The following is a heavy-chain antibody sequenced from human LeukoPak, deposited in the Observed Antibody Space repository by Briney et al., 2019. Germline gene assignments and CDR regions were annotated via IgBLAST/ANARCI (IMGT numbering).Heavy chain of an antibody. D-gene: IGHD3-22*01. CDR1: GFTFSSYG. V-gene: IGHV3-33*01. Sequence: PGGSLRLSCAASGFTFSSYGMHWVRQAPGKGLEWVAVIWYDGSNKYYADSVKGRFTISRDNSKNTLYLQMNSLRAEDTAVYYCARDQYYYDSSGSPPDYWGQGTLVTVSS. J-gene: IGHJ4*02. CDR3: ARDQYYYDSSGSPPDY. CDR2: IWYDGSNK.